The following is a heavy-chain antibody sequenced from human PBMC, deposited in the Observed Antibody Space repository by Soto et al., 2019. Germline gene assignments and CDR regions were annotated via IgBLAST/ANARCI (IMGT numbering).Heavy chain of an antibody. CDR3: ARSVPWYSFYYFDY. J-gene: IGHJ4*02. D-gene: IGHD6-13*01. V-gene: IGHV4-34*01. CDR2: INHSGST. Sequence: SETLSLTCAVYGGSFSGYYWSWIRQPPGKGLEWIGEINHSGSTNYNPSLKSRVTISVDTSKNQFSLKLSSVTAADTAVYYCARSVPWYSFYYFDYWGQGTLVTVS. CDR1: GGSFSGYY.